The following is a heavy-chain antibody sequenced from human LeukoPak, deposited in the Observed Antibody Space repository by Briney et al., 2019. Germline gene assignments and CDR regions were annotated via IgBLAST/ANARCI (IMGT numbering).Heavy chain of an antibody. CDR1: GGTFSSYA. Sequence: GASVKVSCKASGGTFSSYAISWVRQAPGQGLEWMGGIIPIFGTANYAQKFQGRVTITADKSTSTAYMELSSLRSEDTAVYYCARRARVVVEFDYWGQGTLVTVSS. D-gene: IGHD3-22*01. V-gene: IGHV1-69*06. CDR3: ARRARVVVEFDY. J-gene: IGHJ4*02. CDR2: IIPIFGTA.